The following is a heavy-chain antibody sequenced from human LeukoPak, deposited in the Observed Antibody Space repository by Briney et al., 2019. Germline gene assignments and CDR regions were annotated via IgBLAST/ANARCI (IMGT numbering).Heavy chain of an antibody. CDR3: ARGPGYCSSTSCSEPSDAFDI. D-gene: IGHD2-2*01. J-gene: IGHJ3*02. Sequence: PGGSLRLSCAASGFTFSSYGLTWVRQAPGKGLEWDSAISGSGGSTYYADSVKGRFTISRDNSKNTLYLQMNSLRAEDTAVYYCARGPGYCSSTSCSEPSDAFDIWGQGTMVTVSS. CDR1: GFTFSSYG. V-gene: IGHV3-23*01. CDR2: ISGSGGST.